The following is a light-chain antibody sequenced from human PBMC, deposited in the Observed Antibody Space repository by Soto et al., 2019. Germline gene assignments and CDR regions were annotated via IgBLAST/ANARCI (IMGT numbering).Light chain of an antibody. CDR2: YVS. Sequence: QSALTQPASVSGSPGHAITISCTGTSSDVGGYNYVSWYQQHPGKAPKLMIYYVSNRPSVVSNRFSGYKSGNMASLTISGRLAEAEDDYYCTSYTSSSTLYVFGPGTKLTVL. CDR1: SSDVGGYNY. CDR3: TSYTSSSTLYV. V-gene: IGLV2-14*01. J-gene: IGLJ1*01.